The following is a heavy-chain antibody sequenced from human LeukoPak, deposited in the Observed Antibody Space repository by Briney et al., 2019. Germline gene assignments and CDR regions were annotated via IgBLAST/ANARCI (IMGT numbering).Heavy chain of an antibody. CDR2: ISSSSDAI. CDR1: GFTFSNYG. Sequence: GGSLRLSCSASGFTFSNYGMNWVRQAPGKRLEWVSYISSSSDAIYYADSVKGRFTISRDNAENSLYLQLNSLRDEDTAVYYCARAMRSGYDYWGQGTLVTVSS. CDR3: ARAMRSGYDY. J-gene: IGHJ4*02. D-gene: IGHD5-12*01. V-gene: IGHV3-48*02.